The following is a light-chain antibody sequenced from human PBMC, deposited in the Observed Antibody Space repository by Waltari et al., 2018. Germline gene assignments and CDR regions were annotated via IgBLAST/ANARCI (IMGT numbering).Light chain of an antibody. Sequence: DIQMTQSPSSVSASIGDRVSITCRASQDISSWLAWYKQKPGKAPELLIYSASSLHSGVPSRFSGSGSGTDFTLTISSLQPEDFATYYCQQANSFPITFGQGTRLEIK. V-gene: IGKV1D-12*01. CDR2: SAS. J-gene: IGKJ5*01. CDR3: QQANSFPIT. CDR1: QDISSW.